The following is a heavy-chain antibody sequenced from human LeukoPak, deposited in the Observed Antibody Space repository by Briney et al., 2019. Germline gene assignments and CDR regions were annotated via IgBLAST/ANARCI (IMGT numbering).Heavy chain of an antibody. CDR3: ARKTSAWGFDP. D-gene: IGHD6-19*01. J-gene: IGHJ5*02. CDR2: ISSSASIM. CDR1: GFSFSSYE. Sequence: GGSLRLSCATFGFSFSSYEMNWVRQAPGKGLEWVSYISSSASIMNYADSVRGRFTISRDNAKSSLYLQMTSLRADDTAVYYCARKTSAWGFDPWGQGTLVTVSS. V-gene: IGHV3-48*03.